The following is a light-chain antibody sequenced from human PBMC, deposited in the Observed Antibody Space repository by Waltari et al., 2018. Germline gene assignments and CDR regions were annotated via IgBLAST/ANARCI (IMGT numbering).Light chain of an antibody. CDR3: QQRSNWPPMYT. J-gene: IGKJ2*01. CDR2: DTS. CDR1: QSVSSY. V-gene: IGKV3-11*01. Sequence: EIVLTQSPATLSLSPGERATLSCRACQSVSSYLAWYQQKPGQAPRLLIYDTSNRATRIPARFSGRGSGTDFTLTISSLEPEDFAVYYCQQRSNWPPMYTFGQGTKLEI.